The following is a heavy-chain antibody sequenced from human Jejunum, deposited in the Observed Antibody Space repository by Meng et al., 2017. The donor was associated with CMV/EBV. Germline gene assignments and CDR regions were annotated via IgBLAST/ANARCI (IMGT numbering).Heavy chain of an antibody. CDR2: IYPGVSDT. CDR1: GSTFDPSW. V-gene: IGHV5-51*01. CDR3: ARRLEASEFFDF. D-gene: IGHD3-10*01. J-gene: IGHJ4*02. Sequence: SGSTFDPSWMLWVRHTPRKGLEWIGFIYPGVSDTRYTPSFQGQVTISADKSISTAYLQWSSLKASDTAVYYCARRLEASEFFDFWGQGMLVTVSS.